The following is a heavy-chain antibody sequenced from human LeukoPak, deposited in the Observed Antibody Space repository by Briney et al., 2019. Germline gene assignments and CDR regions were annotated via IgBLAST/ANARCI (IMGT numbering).Heavy chain of an antibody. Sequence: GRSLRLSCAASGFTFSSYGMHWVRQAPGKGLEWVAVIWYDGSNKYYAGSVKGRFTISRDNSKNTLYLQMNSLRAEDTAVYYCARGSPNLKSLDYWGQGTLVTVSS. V-gene: IGHV3-33*01. CDR1: GFTFSSYG. CDR2: IWYDGSNK. CDR3: ARGSPNLKSLDY. J-gene: IGHJ4*02.